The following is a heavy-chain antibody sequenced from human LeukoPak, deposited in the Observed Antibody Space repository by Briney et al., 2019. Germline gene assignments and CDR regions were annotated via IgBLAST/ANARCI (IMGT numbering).Heavy chain of an antibody. Sequence: PGGSLRLSCAASGFTFSNYAMSWVRQAPGKGLEWVSVISGRGGRTNYADSVKGRFTISRDNSKNMLYLQMNSLRAEDTAVYYCAHSGLRYFDWVPDDAFDIWGQGTMVPVSS. CDR1: GFTFSNYA. D-gene: IGHD3-9*01. CDR2: ISGRGGRT. J-gene: IGHJ3*02. CDR3: AHSGLRYFDWVPDDAFDI. V-gene: IGHV3-23*01.